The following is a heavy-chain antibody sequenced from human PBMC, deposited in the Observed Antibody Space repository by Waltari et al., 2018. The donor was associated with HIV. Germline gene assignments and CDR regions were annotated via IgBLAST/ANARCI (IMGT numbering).Heavy chain of an antibody. CDR1: GYTFTGYY. Sequence: QVQLVQSGDEVKKPGASVKVSCKASGYTFTGYYMHWVRQAPGQGLEWMGRINPNSGGTNYAQKFQGRVTMTRDTSISTAYMELSRLRSDDTAVYYCARIHQAHRYYYDSSGYSVYFDYWGQGTLVTVSS. J-gene: IGHJ4*02. V-gene: IGHV1-2*06. CDR2: INPNSGGT. D-gene: IGHD3-22*01. CDR3: ARIHQAHRYYYDSSGYSVYFDY.